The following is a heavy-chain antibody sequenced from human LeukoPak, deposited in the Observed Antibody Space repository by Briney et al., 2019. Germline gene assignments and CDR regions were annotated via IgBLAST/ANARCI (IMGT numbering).Heavy chain of an antibody. CDR3: ARGRGGD. Sequence: GGSLRLSCAASGVTVSSYFMGWVRQAPGKGLEWVSLISSDGITYYADSVKGRFTISRDNSKNTLYLQMNSLRAEDTAFYYCARGRGGDWGQGALVTVSS. V-gene: IGHV3-53*01. CDR1: GVTVSSYF. D-gene: IGHD2-15*01. CDR2: ISSDGIT. J-gene: IGHJ4*02.